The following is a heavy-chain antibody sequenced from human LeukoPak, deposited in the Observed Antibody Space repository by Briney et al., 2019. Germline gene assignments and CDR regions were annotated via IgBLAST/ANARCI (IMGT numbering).Heavy chain of an antibody. CDR2: ISSSSSYI. Sequence: GGSLRLSCAASGFTFSSYSMNWVRQAPGKGLEWVSSISSSSSYIYYADSVKGRFTISRDNAKNSLYLQMNSLRAEDTAVYYCARDHPQGGFLDYWGQGTLVTVSS. V-gene: IGHV3-21*01. D-gene: IGHD3-16*01. CDR1: GFTFSSYS. CDR3: ARDHPQGGFLDY. J-gene: IGHJ4*02.